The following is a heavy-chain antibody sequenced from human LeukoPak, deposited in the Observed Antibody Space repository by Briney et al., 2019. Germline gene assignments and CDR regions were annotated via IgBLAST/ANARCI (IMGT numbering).Heavy chain of an antibody. D-gene: IGHD2-21*01. J-gene: IGHJ6*03. CDR2: ISYDGSKI. CDR1: GFTFSSYP. CDR3: AREIPGYYYMDV. V-gene: IGHV3-30-3*01. Sequence: PGGSLRLSCAASGFTFSSYPLHWVRQAPGKGLEWVTLISYDGSKIYYADSVKGRFSISRDNSKNTLYLQMNSLRAEDTAVYYCAREIPGYYYMDVWGKGTMVTVSS.